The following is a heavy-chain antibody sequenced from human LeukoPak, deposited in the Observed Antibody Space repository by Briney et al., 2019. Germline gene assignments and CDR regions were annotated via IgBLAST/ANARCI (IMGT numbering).Heavy chain of an antibody. V-gene: IGHV3-48*01. D-gene: IGHD4-11*01. CDR1: GFTFSSFS. Sequence: GGSLRLSCAASGFTFSSFSMNWVRQAPGKGLEWVSYISSTSSTIYYADSVKGRFTISRDNAKNPLYLQMNSLRAEDTAVYYCARAHPGDYSDFQFDYWGQGTLVTVSS. J-gene: IGHJ4*02. CDR2: ISSTSSTI. CDR3: ARAHPGDYSDFQFDY.